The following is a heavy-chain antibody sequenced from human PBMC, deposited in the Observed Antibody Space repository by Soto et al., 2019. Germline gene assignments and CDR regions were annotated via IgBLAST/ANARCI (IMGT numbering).Heavy chain of an antibody. D-gene: IGHD5-12*01. V-gene: IGHV4-59*01. CDR2: IYYSGSN. Sequence: QVQLQESGPGLVEPSETLSLTCSVSGDSISSSYWSWIRQPPGKGLEWIGYIYYSGSNNYNPSLKSRVTISLDTSKNQFSLKVSSVTAADTAVYYCARGYDWFDPWGQGTLVTVSS. J-gene: IGHJ5*02. CDR3: ARGYDWFDP. CDR1: GDSISSSY.